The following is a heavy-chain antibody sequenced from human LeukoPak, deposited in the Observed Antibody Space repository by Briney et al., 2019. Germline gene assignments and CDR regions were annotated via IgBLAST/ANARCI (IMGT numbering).Heavy chain of an antibody. CDR3: AKDRGRSFFFDP. D-gene: IGHD2-15*01. V-gene: IGHV3-30*02. J-gene: IGHJ5*02. CDR1: GFTFSSYG. Sequence: GGSLRLSCVASGFTFSSYGMHWVRQAPGKGLEWVAFIRYDGSNKYYADSVKGRFTISRDNSKNTLYLQMNSLRAEDTAVYYCAKDRGRSFFFDPWGQGTLVTVSS. CDR2: IRYDGSNK.